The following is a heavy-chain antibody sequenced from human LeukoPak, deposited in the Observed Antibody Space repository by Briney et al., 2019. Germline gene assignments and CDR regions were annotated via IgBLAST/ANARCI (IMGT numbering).Heavy chain of an antibody. CDR3: VRGDQEASEPAFDY. D-gene: IGHD1-14*01. CDR1: GFTFNSYS. J-gene: IGHJ4*02. Sequence: GGSVTLPCAPSGFTFNSYSMMWLRQAPGKGLEGVSYISIGGSTIYYADSVRGRFTISRDTAKNSLYLEMNSLRDEDTAMYYCVRGDQEASEPAFDYWGQGTLVTVSS. V-gene: IGHV3-48*02. CDR2: ISIGGSTI.